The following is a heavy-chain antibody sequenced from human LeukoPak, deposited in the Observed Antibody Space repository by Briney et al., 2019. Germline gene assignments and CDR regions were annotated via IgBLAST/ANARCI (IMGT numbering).Heavy chain of an antibody. Sequence: GGSLRLSCAASGFTFSHYGIHWVRQAPGKGLEWVAVIWSDGSNKYYADSVKGRFTISRDNPKKTLYLQMNSLRVEDPAVYYCERASGSFDYWGQGTLVTVSS. J-gene: IGHJ4*02. D-gene: IGHD3-10*01. CDR1: GFTFSHYG. CDR2: IWSDGSNK. V-gene: IGHV3-33*01. CDR3: ERASGSFDY.